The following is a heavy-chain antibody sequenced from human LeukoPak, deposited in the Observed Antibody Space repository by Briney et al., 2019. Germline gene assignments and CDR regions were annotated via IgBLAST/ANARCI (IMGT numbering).Heavy chain of an antibody. V-gene: IGHV1-46*01. CDR2: INPSGGST. CDR1: GYTFTSYY. Sequence: GASVKVSCKASGYTFTSYYMHWVRQAPGQGLEWMGIINPSGGSTSYAQKFQGRVTMTRDTSTSTVFMELSSLRSEDTAVYYCARASSRYYGMDVWGQGTTVTVSS. CDR3: ARASSRYYGMDV. J-gene: IGHJ6*02.